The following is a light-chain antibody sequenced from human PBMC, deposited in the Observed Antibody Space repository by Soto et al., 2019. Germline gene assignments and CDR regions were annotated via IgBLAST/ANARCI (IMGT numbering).Light chain of an antibody. Sequence: EIVMTQSPATLSVSPGERATLSCRASQSVGSSLAWYQQKPGQAPRLLIYGASTRATGIPARFSGSGSGTEFTLPISSLQSADFATYYCQQYNNWPPERTFGQGTKVEI. CDR2: GAS. CDR1: QSVGSS. J-gene: IGKJ1*01. V-gene: IGKV3-15*01. CDR3: QQYNNWPPERT.